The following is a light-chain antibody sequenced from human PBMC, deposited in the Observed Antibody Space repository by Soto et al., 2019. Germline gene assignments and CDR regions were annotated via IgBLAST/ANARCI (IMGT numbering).Light chain of an antibody. V-gene: IGLV2-14*01. J-gene: IGLJ3*02. CDR2: EVS. Sequence: QSALTQPASVSGSPGQSITISCSGTGSDIAGFNSVSWYQQHTGKAPKLIIYEVSNRPSGVSNRFSGPKSGDTASLTISGLQAEDEANYYCSSYTTTSAFEVFGGGTKLTVL. CDR3: SSYTTTSAFEV. CDR1: GSDIAGFNS.